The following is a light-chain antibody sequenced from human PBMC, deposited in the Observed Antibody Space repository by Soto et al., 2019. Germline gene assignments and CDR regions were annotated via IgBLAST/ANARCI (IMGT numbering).Light chain of an antibody. CDR3: QQYGISPFT. Sequence: EVVLTQSPGTLSLSPGARATLSCRASQFVSSTYLAWYQQRPGQAPRLLIYGASSRATGIPDRFSGGGSETDFTLTISRLESEDSAVYYCQQYGISPFTLGGWTKVEI. V-gene: IGKV3-20*01. J-gene: IGKJ4*01. CDR1: QFVSSTY. CDR2: GAS.